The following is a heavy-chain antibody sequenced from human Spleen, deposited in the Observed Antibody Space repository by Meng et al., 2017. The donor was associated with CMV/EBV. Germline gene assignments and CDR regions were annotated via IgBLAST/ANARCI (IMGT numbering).Heavy chain of an antibody. J-gene: IGHJ4*02. CDR1: GFTFSNYY. CDR3: ARGDIVATGPLDY. Sequence: CAASGFTFSNYYMTWIRQAPGKGLECVSYISDTGITMYYADSVKGRFTVSRDNAKNSLYLQMHSLRAEDTAVYYCARGDIVATGPLDYWGQGTLVTVSS. V-gene: IGHV3-11*01. CDR2: ISDTGITM. D-gene: IGHD5-12*01.